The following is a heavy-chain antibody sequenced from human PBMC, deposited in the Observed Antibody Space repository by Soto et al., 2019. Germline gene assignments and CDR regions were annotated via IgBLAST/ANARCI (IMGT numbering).Heavy chain of an antibody. CDR2: IDPSDSYT. Sequence: PGESLKISCKGSGYSFTSYWISWVRQMPWKGLEWMGRIDPSDSYTNYSPSFQGHVTISADKSISTAYLQWSSLKASDTAMYYCARQEEDITMIVVAWGQGTLVTVSS. D-gene: IGHD3-22*01. CDR3: ARQEEDITMIVVA. V-gene: IGHV5-10-1*01. CDR1: GYSFTSYW. J-gene: IGHJ4*02.